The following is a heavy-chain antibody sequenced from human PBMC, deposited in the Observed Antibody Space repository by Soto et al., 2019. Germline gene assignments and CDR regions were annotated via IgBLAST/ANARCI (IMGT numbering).Heavy chain of an antibody. V-gene: IGHV3-30*18. CDR2: ISYDGSNK. J-gene: IGHJ6*02. Sequence: QVQLVESGGGVVQPGRSLRLSCAASGFTFSSYGMHWVRQAPGKGLEWVAVISYDGSNKYYADTVKGRFTISRDNSKNTLYRQMNSRRAEDTAVYYCAKAAAWKVRYYYGMDVWGQGTTVTVSS. CDR1: GFTFSSYG. D-gene: IGHD1-1*01. CDR3: AKAAAWKVRYYYGMDV.